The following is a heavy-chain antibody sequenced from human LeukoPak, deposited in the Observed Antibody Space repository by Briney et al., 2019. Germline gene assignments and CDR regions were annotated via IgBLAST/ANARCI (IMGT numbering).Heavy chain of an antibody. CDR1: GYTLGNYG. Sequence: GASVKVSCKASGYTLGNYGISWVRQAPGQGLEWMGWISAYNGNTNYAQKLQGRVTMTTDTSTSTAYMELRSLRSDDTAVYYCARDPESYYDFWSGRGHYYYGMDVWGQGTTVTVSS. D-gene: IGHD3-3*01. CDR2: ISAYNGNT. V-gene: IGHV1-18*01. CDR3: ARDPESYYDFWSGRGHYYYGMDV. J-gene: IGHJ6*02.